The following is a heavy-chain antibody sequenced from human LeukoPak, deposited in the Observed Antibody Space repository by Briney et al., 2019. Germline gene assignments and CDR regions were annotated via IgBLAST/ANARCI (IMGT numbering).Heavy chain of an antibody. V-gene: IGHV1-18*01. D-gene: IGHD3-22*01. J-gene: IGHJ5*02. CDR3: ATRYYDSSSSIDR. CDR1: GYTFTSYG. CDR2: ISAYNGNT. Sequence: ASVKVSCKASGYTFTSYGISWVRQAPGQGLEWMGWISAYNGNTNYAQKFQGRVTMTDTACMELSSLRSEDTAVYYCATRYYDSSSSIDRWGQGTLVTVSS.